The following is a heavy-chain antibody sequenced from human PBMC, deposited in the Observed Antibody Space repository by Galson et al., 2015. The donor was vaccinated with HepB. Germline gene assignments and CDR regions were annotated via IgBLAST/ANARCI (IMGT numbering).Heavy chain of an antibody. CDR3: ARNGGGPAFIPIFGVVIISGPSWFDP. Sequence: SVKVSCKASGYTFTSYYMHWVRQAPGQGLEWMGIINPSGGSTSYAQKFQGRVTMARDTSTSTVYMELSSLRSEDTAVYYCARNGGGPAFIPIFGVVIISGPSWFDPWGQGTLVTVSS. J-gene: IGHJ5*02. D-gene: IGHD3-3*01. CDR2: INPSGGST. V-gene: IGHV1-46*01. CDR1: GYTFTSYY.